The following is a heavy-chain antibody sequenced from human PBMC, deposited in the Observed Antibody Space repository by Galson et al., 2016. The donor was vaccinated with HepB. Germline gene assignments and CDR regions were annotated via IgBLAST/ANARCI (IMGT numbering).Heavy chain of an antibody. CDR3: STGGGYDWFDP. Sequence: SVKASCKASGYTFTTYHMHWVRQAPGQGLEWMGIINPNGGSASYSPKFQGRVTLTRDTSTSTVYMELSSLKSDDPALYYCSTGGGYDWFDPWGQGTLVTVSS. CDR2: INPNGGSA. J-gene: IGHJ5*02. D-gene: IGHD6-25*01. V-gene: IGHV1-46*01. CDR1: GYTFTTYH.